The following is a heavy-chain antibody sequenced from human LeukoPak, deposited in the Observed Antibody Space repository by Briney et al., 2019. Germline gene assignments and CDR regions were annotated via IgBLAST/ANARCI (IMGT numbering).Heavy chain of an antibody. CDR3: ARAPPYSGSYYPHAFDI. CDR1: GGTFSSYA. Sequence: ASVKVSCKASGGTFSSYAISWVRQAPGQGLEWMGGIIPIFGTANYAQKFQGRVTITADESTSTAYMELSSLRSEATAVYYCARAPPYSGSYYPHAFDIWGQGTMVTVSS. J-gene: IGHJ3*02. CDR2: IIPIFGTA. V-gene: IGHV1-69*13. D-gene: IGHD1-26*01.